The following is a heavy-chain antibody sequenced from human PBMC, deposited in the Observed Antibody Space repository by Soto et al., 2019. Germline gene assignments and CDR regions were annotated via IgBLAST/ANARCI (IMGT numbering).Heavy chain of an antibody. CDR3: AKVSRRGSAIEFDS. Sequence: QVQLVQSGAELKKPGASVKVSCKASGYTFSNYDMNWVRQAPGQGPEWIGWVNPNNGDTGYAQKIQGRVTLTTYISTATAYMERTSLRSEDTGIYYCAKVSRRGSAIEFDSWGQGNLITVSS. V-gene: IGHV1-8*01. CDR2: VNPNNGDT. D-gene: IGHD3-10*01. CDR1: GYTFSNYD. J-gene: IGHJ4*02.